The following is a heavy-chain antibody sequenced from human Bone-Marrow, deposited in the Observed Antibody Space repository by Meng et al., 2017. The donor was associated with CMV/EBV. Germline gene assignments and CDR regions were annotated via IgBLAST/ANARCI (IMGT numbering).Heavy chain of an antibody. J-gene: IGHJ4*02. Sequence: SETLSLTCTVSGDSISSSTYYWGWVRQPPGKGLEWIGSIYYSGTTYYNPSLKSRVTISVDTSKNQFSLKLNSVTAADTAVYYCARLPYSSSSYIDYWGQGTLVTVSS. V-gene: IGHV4-39*07. CDR1: GDSISSSTYY. CDR3: ARLPYSSSSYIDY. CDR2: IYYSGTT. D-gene: IGHD6-6*01.